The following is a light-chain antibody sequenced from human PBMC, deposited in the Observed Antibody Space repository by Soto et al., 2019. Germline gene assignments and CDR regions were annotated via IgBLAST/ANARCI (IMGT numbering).Light chain of an antibody. CDR2: EVG. J-gene: IGLJ1*01. CDR1: SRDVGGYNS. CDR3: CSYAGNTYV. Sequence: QSVLTQPRSVSGSPGQSVTISCTGTSRDVGGYNSVSWYQQHPGKAPRLMIYEVGRWPSGVPDRFFGSKSGNTASLTISGLQAEDEADYHCCSYAGNTYVFGTGTKLTVL. V-gene: IGLV2-11*01.